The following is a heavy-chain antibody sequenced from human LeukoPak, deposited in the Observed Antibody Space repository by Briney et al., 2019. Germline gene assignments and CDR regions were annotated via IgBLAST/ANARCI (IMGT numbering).Heavy chain of an antibody. V-gene: IGHV1-46*01. J-gene: IGHJ4*02. D-gene: IGHD1-1*01. Sequence: ASVKVSCKASGYTFTSYYMHWVRQAPGQGLEWMGIINPSGGSTSYAQKFQGRVTMTRDTSTNTVYMELSSLRSEDTAVYFCARATLSNYYFNYWGQGTLVTVSS. CDR1: GYTFTSYY. CDR2: INPSGGST. CDR3: ARATLSNYYFNY.